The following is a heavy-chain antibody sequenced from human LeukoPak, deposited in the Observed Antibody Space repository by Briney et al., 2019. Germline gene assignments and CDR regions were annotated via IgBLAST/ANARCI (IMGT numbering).Heavy chain of an antibody. J-gene: IGHJ6*02. CDR1: GYTFTSYG. Sequence: GASVKVSCKASGYTFTSYGISWVRQAPGQGLEWMGWISAYNGNTNYAQKLQGRVTMTTDTSTSTAYMELRSLRSDDTAVYYCARDSATVTTLKSYYYCYGMDVWGQGTTVTVSS. D-gene: IGHD4-17*01. CDR2: ISAYNGNT. V-gene: IGHV1-18*01. CDR3: ARDSATVTTLKSYYYCYGMDV.